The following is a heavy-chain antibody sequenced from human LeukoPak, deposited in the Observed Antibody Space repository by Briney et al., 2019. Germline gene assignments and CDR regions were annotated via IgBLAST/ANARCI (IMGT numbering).Heavy chain of an antibody. CDR2: IIPIFGTA. CDR1: GGTFSSSA. D-gene: IGHD3-22*01. Sequence: SVKVSCKASGGTFSSSAISWVRQAPGQGREWMGGIIPIFGTANYAQKFQGRVTITTDESTSTAYMELSSLRSEDTAVYYCARDRMDYDSRDDAFDIWGQGTMVTVSS. J-gene: IGHJ3*02. V-gene: IGHV1-69*05. CDR3: ARDRMDYDSRDDAFDI.